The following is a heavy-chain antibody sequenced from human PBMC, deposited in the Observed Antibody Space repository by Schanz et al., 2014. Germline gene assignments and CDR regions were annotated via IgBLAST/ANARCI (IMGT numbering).Heavy chain of an antibody. J-gene: IGHJ6*03. CDR3: ARDHQWLARYYMDV. Sequence: QVQLVESGGGVVQPGRSLRLSCAASGFTFSSYGMHWVRRAPGKGLEWVALIWYDGSNEYYADSVKGRFTISRDNPKKTLYLQMNSLRAEDTAVYYCARDHQWLARYYMDVWGKGTTVTVSS. CDR2: IWYDGSNE. CDR1: GFTFSSYG. V-gene: IGHV3-33*01. D-gene: IGHD6-19*01.